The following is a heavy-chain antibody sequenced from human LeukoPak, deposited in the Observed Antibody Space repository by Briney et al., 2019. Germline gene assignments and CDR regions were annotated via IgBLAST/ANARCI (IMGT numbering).Heavy chain of an antibody. Sequence: SETLSLTCTVSGGSISSYYWSWIRQPPGKGLEWIGYIYYSGSTNYNPSLESRVTISVDTSKNQFSLKLSSVTAADTAVYYCARVRAAAPYYYYGMDVWGQGTTVTVSS. CDR3: ARVRAAAPYYYYGMDV. D-gene: IGHD6-13*01. J-gene: IGHJ6*02. CDR1: GGSISSYY. CDR2: IYYSGST. V-gene: IGHV4-59*08.